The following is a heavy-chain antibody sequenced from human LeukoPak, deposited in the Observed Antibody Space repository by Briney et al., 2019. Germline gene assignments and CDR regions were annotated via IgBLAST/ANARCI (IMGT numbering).Heavy chain of an antibody. Sequence: GGSLRLSCAASGFTFSSYAMSWVRQAPGKGLEWVGFIRSKAYHGTTEYAASVKGRFTISRDDSKNIAYLQMNSLKTEDTAVYYCTRIIGFVRTELRFLEPDYWGQGTLVTVSS. D-gene: IGHD3-3*01. CDR3: TRIIGFVRTELRFLEPDY. CDR2: IRSKAYHGTT. CDR1: GFTFSSYA. V-gene: IGHV3-49*04. J-gene: IGHJ4*02.